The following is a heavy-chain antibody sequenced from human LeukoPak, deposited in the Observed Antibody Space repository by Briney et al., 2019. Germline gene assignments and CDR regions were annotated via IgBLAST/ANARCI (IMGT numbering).Heavy chain of an antibody. CDR3: ARVGLKYDYDY. J-gene: IGHJ4*02. CDR1: GYTFTGYH. D-gene: IGHD3-16*01. V-gene: IGHV1-2*02. Sequence: ASVKVSCKASGYTFTGYHIHWVRQAPGQGLEWMGWINPNSGGTNYAQKFEGRVTMTRDTSITTAYMELRRLTSDDTAVYHCARVGLKYDYDYWGQGTLVTVSS. CDR2: INPNSGGT.